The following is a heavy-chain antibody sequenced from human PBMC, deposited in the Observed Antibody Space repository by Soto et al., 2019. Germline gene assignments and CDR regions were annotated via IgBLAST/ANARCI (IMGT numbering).Heavy chain of an antibody. V-gene: IGHV4-61*08. J-gene: IGHJ5*02. CDR1: GGSISSGGYY. D-gene: IGHD4-17*01. CDR2: IYYSGST. CDR3: ARHAPMTTVTNWFDP. Sequence: SETLSLTCTVSGGSISSGGYYWSWIRQHPGKGLEWIGYIYYSGSTNYNPSLKSRVTISVDTSKNQFSLKLSSVTAADTAVYYCARHAPMTTVTNWFDPWGQGTLVTVSS.